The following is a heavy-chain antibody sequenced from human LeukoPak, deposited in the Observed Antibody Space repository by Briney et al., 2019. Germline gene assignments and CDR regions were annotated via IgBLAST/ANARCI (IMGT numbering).Heavy chain of an antibody. V-gene: IGHV1-2*02. CDR3: ARAAPDQIAAPASQH. Sequence: ASVKVSCKASGYTFTGHYMHWGRQAPGQGLEWMGWINPNSGGTNYAQKFQGRVTMTRDTSISTAYMELSRLRSDDTAVYYCARAAPDQIAAPASQHWGQGTLVTVSS. D-gene: IGHD6-13*01. CDR2: INPNSGGT. CDR1: GYTFTGHY. J-gene: IGHJ1*01.